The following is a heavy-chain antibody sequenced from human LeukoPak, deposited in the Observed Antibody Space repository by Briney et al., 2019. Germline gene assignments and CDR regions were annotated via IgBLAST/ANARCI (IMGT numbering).Heavy chain of an antibody. V-gene: IGHV4-34*01. CDR1: GGSFSGYY. CDR2: INHSGST. J-gene: IGHJ4*02. Sequence: SETLSLTCAVYGGSFSGYYWSWIRQPPGKGLEWIGEINHSGSTNYNPSLKSRVTISVDTSKNQFSLKLSSVTAADTAVYYCVGWGISGITNHWGQGTLVTVSS. D-gene: IGHD1-7*01. CDR3: VGWGISGITNH.